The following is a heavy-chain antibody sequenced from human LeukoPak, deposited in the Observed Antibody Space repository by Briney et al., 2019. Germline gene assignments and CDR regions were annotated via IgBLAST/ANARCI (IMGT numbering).Heavy chain of an antibody. Sequence: GGSLRLSCAASGFTFSSNGMHWVRQAPGKGLEWVAVIWYDGSNKYYADSVKGRLTISRDNSKNTLYLQMNSLRAEDTAVYYCARDPRPWLAYYFDYWGQGTLVTVSS. CDR1: GFTFSSNG. V-gene: IGHV3-33*01. J-gene: IGHJ4*02. CDR2: IWYDGSNK. CDR3: ARDPRPWLAYYFDY. D-gene: IGHD6-19*01.